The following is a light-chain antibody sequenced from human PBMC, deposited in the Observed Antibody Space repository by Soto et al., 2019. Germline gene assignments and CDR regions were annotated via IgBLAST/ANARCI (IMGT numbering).Light chain of an antibody. CDR2: DVT. CDR1: SSDVGGYDY. CDR3: CSYAGSNNLVV. Sequence: QSVLTQPRSVSGSPGQSVTISCTGTSSDVGGYDYVSWFQHHPGKVPKLMIYDVTKRPSGVPDRFSASKSGNTASLTISGLQAEDEADYYCCSYAGSNNLVVFGGGTKLTVL. V-gene: IGLV2-11*01. J-gene: IGLJ2*01.